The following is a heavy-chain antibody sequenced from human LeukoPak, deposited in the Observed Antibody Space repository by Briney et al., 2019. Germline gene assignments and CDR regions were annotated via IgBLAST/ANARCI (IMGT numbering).Heavy chain of an antibody. J-gene: IGHJ6*03. V-gene: IGHV3-30*03. CDR3: ARARFETTVTALIRKKNYYYYYMDV. Sequence: GTSLRLSCAASGFTFTRNGMNWVRQAPGKGLEWVAVISYDGSIKKYADSVKGRFTISGDNAKNSLYLQMNSLRTEDTAVYYCARARFETTVTALIRKKNYYYYYMDVWGKGTTVTVSS. CDR1: GFTFTRNG. D-gene: IGHD4-17*01. CDR2: ISYDGSIK.